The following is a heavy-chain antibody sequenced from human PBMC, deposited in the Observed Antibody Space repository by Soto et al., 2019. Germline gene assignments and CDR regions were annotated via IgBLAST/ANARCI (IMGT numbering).Heavy chain of an antibody. CDR1: GDSISNLDYF. V-gene: IGHV4-30-4*01. Sequence: PSETLSLTCSVSGDSISNLDYFWAWIRQPPGQALEYIGYIYKSATTYYNPSFESRVAISVDTSKSQFSLNVTSGTAADTAVYFCARGRYCLTGRCFPNWFDSWGQGALVTVS. CDR2: IYKSATT. CDR3: ARGRYCLTGRCFPNWFDS. J-gene: IGHJ5*01. D-gene: IGHD7-27*01.